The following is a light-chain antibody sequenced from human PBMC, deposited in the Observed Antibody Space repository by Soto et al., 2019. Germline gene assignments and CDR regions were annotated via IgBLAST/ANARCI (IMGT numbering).Light chain of an antibody. Sequence: DIQMTQSPSSLSASVGDRASITCRASQSIGSWLAWYQQKARKAPKLLIYDASTLESGVPSRFSGSGSGTEFTLTISSLQPDDFATYYCQQYNSYWTFGQGTKVDIK. J-gene: IGKJ1*01. V-gene: IGKV1-5*01. CDR3: QQYNSYWT. CDR2: DAS. CDR1: QSIGSW.